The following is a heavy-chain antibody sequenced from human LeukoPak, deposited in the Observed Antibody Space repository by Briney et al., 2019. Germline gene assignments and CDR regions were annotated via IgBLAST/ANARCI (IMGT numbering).Heavy chain of an antibody. CDR2: INAGNGNR. V-gene: IGHV1-3*01. Sequence: ASVKVSCKASGYTFTIYTIYWVRQAPGQRPEWMGWINAGNGNRRYSEKFQGRVTITRDTSASTANMELSSLRSEDTAVYYCARTTRSWYEDNDAFDIWGQGTTVTVSS. CDR1: GYTFTIYT. CDR3: ARTTRSWYEDNDAFDI. D-gene: IGHD6-13*01. J-gene: IGHJ3*02.